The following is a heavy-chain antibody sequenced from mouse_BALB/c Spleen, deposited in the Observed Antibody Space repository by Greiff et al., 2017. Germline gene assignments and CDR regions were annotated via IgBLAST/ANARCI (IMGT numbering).Heavy chain of an antibody. J-gene: IGHJ1*01. V-gene: IGHV7-1*02. CDR1: GFTFSDFY. CDR3: ARDASNWGYWYFDV. D-gene: IGHD4-1*01. Sequence: EVKLMESGGGLVQPGGSLRLSCATSGFTFSDFYMEWVRQPPGKRLEWIAASRNKANDYTTEYSASVKGRFIVSRDTSQSILYLQMNALRAEDTAIYYCARDASNWGYWYFDVWGAGTTVTVSS. CDR2: SRNKANDYTT.